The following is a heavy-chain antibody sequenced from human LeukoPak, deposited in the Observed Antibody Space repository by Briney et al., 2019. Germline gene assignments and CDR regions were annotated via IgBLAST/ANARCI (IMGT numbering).Heavy chain of an antibody. Sequence: GGSLRLSCAASGFTFSSYAMHWVRQAPGKGLEWVAVISYDGSNKYYADSVKGRFTISRDNSKNTLYLQMNSLRAEDTAVYYCARGVSGSVPHAFDIWGQGTMVTVSS. CDR3: ARGVSGSVPHAFDI. V-gene: IGHV3-30*04. CDR1: GFTFSSYA. CDR2: ISYDGSNK. D-gene: IGHD2-15*01. J-gene: IGHJ3*02.